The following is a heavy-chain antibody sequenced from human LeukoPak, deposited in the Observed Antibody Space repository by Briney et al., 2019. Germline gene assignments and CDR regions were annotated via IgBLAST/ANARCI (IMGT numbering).Heavy chain of an antibody. CDR2: VVHGGST. J-gene: IGHJ4*02. CDR3: ARSREYTGYDLYY. V-gene: IGHV4-34*12. Sequence: PSETLSLTCAVYGGSFSGYYWSWIRQPPGKVLEWIGEVVHGGSTDYNPSLKSRVTISVDKSKNQFSLRLSSVTAADTAVYYCARSREYTGYDLYYWGQGTLVTVSS. CDR1: GGSFSGYY. D-gene: IGHD5-12*01.